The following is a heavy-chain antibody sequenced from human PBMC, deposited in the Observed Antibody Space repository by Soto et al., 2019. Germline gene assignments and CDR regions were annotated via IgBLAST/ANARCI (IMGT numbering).Heavy chain of an antibody. J-gene: IGHJ4*02. CDR2: ISYDGSNK. V-gene: IGHV3-30-3*01. CDR3: ARGSVGGLLLYYFDY. Sequence: QVQLVESGGGVVQPGRSLRLSCAASGFTFSSYVMHWVRQAPGKGLEWVAVISYDGSNKYYADSVKGRFTISRDNSKNTLYLQMNSLSTEDTAVYYCARGSVGGLLLYYFDYWGQGTLVTVSS. D-gene: IGHD2-15*01. CDR1: GFTFSSYV.